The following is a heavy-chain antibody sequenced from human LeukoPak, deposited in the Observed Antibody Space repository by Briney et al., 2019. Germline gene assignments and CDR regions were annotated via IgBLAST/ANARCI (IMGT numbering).Heavy chain of an antibody. J-gene: IGHJ4*02. CDR1: GFTFSGYA. V-gene: IGHV3-23*01. CDR3: AKSGRWFGGLFPFDY. Sequence: GVSLRLSCAASGFTFSGYAMSWVRQAPGKGLEWVSAISGSGGSTYYADSVKGRFTISRDNSKNTLYLQMNSLRAEDTAVYYCAKSGRWFGGLFPFDYWGQGTLVTVSS. D-gene: IGHD3-10*01. CDR2: ISGSGGST.